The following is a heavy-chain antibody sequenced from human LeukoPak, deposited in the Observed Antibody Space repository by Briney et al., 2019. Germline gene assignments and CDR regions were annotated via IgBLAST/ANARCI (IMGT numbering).Heavy chain of an antibody. CDR1: GFTFSSYG. CDR3: AKDGTWFGELYFDY. CDR2: IRYDGSNK. V-gene: IGHV3-30*02. J-gene: IGHJ4*02. Sequence: GGSLRLSCAASGFTFSSYGMHWVRQAPGKGLEWVAFIRYDGSNKYYADSVKGRFTISRDNSKNTLYLQMNSLRAEDTAVYYCAKDGTWFGELYFDYWGQGTLVTVSS. D-gene: IGHD3-10*01.